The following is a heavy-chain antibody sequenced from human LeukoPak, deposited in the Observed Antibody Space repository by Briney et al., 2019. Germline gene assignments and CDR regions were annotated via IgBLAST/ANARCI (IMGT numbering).Heavy chain of an antibody. J-gene: IGHJ5*02. D-gene: IGHD4-11*01. Sequence: SQTLSLTCTVSGGSISSGGYYWSWIRQHPGKGLEWIGYIYYSGSTYYNPSLKSRVTISVDTSKNQFSLKLSSVTAADTAVYYCAKARTVFNWFDPWGQGTLVTVSS. CDR3: AKARTVFNWFDP. CDR2: IYYSGST. CDR1: GGSISSGGYY. V-gene: IGHV4-31*03.